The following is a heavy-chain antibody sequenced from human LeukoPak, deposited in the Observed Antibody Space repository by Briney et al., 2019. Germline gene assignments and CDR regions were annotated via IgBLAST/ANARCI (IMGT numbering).Heavy chain of an antibody. V-gene: IGHV3-23*01. CDR1: GFTFSSYS. Sequence: PGGSLRLSCVASGFTFSSYSMNWVRQAPGKGLEWVSTISGSGGSTYYADSVKGRFTISRDNSKNTLFLQMNSLRAEDTAVYYCAKDARGVVVVAALHYSWLDPWGQGTLVTVSS. CDR3: AKDARGVVVVAALHYSWLDP. CDR2: ISGSGGST. J-gene: IGHJ5*02. D-gene: IGHD2-15*01.